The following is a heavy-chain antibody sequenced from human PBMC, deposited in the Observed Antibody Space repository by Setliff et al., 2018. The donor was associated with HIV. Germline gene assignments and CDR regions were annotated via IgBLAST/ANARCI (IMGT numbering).Heavy chain of an antibody. Sequence: SETLSLTCTVSGGSISSGGYYWSWIRQHPGKGLEWIGYIYYSGSTYYNPSLKSRVTISVDTSKNQFSLKLSSVTAADTALYYCARVRYSSSWYLDDWGQGTLVTVS. D-gene: IGHD6-13*01. V-gene: IGHV4-31*03. CDR3: ARVRYSSSWYLDD. CDR2: IYYSGST. J-gene: IGHJ4*02. CDR1: GGSISSGGYY.